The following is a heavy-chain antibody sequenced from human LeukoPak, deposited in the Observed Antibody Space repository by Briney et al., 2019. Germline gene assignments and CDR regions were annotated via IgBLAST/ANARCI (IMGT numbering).Heavy chain of an antibody. Sequence: SETLSLTCTVSGGSISSYYWSWIRQPPGKGLEWIGYIYYSGSTNYNPSLKSRVTISVDTSKNQFSLKLSSVTAADTAVYYCARALRGTTYFDYWGQGTPVTVSS. J-gene: IGHJ4*02. D-gene: IGHD1-1*01. CDR1: GGSISSYY. CDR3: ARALRGTTYFDY. CDR2: IYYSGST. V-gene: IGHV4-59*01.